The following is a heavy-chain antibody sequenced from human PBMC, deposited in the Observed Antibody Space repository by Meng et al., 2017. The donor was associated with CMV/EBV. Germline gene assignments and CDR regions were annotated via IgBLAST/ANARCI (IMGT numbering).Heavy chain of an antibody. D-gene: IGHD1-14*01. CDR2: IYYTGSV. V-gene: IGHV4-39*07. CDR1: GASIRSNNYY. J-gene: IGHJ4*02. Sequence: SETLSLTCTVSGASIRSNNYYWAWIRQPPGKQLEWIGNIYYTGSVYYSPSLESRVTMSVDTSKNKFFLILYSLTAADTAVYYCARGFSITALSDYWGQGTLVTVSS. CDR3: ARGFSITALSDY.